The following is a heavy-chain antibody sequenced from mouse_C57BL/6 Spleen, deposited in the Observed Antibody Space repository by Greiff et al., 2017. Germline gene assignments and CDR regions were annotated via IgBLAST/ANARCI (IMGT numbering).Heavy chain of an antibody. CDR2: IDPETGGT. CDR3: TRRGDGSSSFDD. Sequence: QVQLQQSGAELVRPGASVTLSCKASGYTFTDYEMHWVKQTPVHGLEWIGAIDPETGGTAYNQKFKGKAILTADKSSSTAYMELRSLTSEDSAVYYCTRRGDGSSSFDDWGQGTTLTVSS. CDR1: GYTFTDYE. D-gene: IGHD1-1*01. J-gene: IGHJ2*01. V-gene: IGHV1-15*01.